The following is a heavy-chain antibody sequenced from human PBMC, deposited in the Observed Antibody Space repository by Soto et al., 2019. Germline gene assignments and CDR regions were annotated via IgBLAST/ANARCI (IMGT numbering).Heavy chain of an antibody. CDR3: ARQGYYDNSGYSGTFDS. Sequence: SETLSLTCAVSGSSLTTTHWWSWVRQSPGKGLEWIGEIYRSGSTKYNPSLKSRVSMSLDKSKNEFSLNLKSVTAADTAVYYCARQGYYDNSGYSGTFDSWGQGFVVTVSS. V-gene: IGHV4-4*02. CDR2: IYRSGST. CDR1: GSSLTTTHW. D-gene: IGHD3-22*01. J-gene: IGHJ4*02.